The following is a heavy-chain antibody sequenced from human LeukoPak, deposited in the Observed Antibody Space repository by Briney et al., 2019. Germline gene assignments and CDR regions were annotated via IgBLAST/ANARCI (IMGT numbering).Heavy chain of an antibody. Sequence: GRSLRPSCAASGFTLRTYGMQWVRQPPGKGLEWVAVIWHDGSIQYYADSVKGRFTISRDNSKNTLYLQINSLRAEDTAVYYCAKHRTPIVGVPPLAYWGQGSLVTVSS. CDR1: GFTLRTYG. CDR2: IWHDGSIQ. J-gene: IGHJ4*02. V-gene: IGHV3-33*06. CDR3: AKHRTPIVGVPPLAY. D-gene: IGHD3-22*01.